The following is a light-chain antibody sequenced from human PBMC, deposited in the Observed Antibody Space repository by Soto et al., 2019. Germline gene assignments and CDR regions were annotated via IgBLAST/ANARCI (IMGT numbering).Light chain of an antibody. Sequence: QSALTQPASVSGSPGQSITISCTGSSSDVGGYNYVSWYQQHPGKAPKPMIYEVSTRPSGVSNRFSGYKSDNTDSLTISGFRAAAEADCYGCSYTSSSTRVFGGGTKLTVL. CDR3: CSYTSSSTRV. V-gene: IGLV2-14*01. J-gene: IGLJ3*02. CDR1: SSDVGGYNY. CDR2: EVS.